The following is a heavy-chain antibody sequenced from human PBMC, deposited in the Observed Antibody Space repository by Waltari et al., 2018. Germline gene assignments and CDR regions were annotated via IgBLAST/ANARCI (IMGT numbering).Heavy chain of an antibody. Sequence: EVQLVESGGGLIQPGGSLRLSCAASAFSVSSNDMTWVRQAPGKGLEWLSIVTSDDKTYYADSVKGRFTISRDNSKNTLYLEMSSLTAEDTAVYYCARDKGVEPTTRFDYGGQGTLVTVSS. V-gene: IGHV3-53*01. D-gene: IGHD1-26*01. CDR1: AFSVSSND. CDR3: ARDKGVEPTTRFDY. CDR2: VTSDDKT. J-gene: IGHJ4*02.